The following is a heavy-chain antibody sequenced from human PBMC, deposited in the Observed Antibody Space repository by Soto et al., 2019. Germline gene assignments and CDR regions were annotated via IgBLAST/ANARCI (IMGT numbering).Heavy chain of an antibody. Sequence: QVQLVESGGGVVQPGRSLRLSCAASGFTFSSYGMHWVRQAPGKGLEWVAVIWYDGSNKYYADSVKGRFTISRDNSKNTLYLQMNSLRAEDTAVYYCASNRRAARPSYYYYGMDVWGQGTTVTVSS. CDR3: ASNRRAARPSYYYYGMDV. V-gene: IGHV3-33*01. CDR2: IWYDGSNK. CDR1: GFTFSSYG. J-gene: IGHJ6*02. D-gene: IGHD6-6*01.